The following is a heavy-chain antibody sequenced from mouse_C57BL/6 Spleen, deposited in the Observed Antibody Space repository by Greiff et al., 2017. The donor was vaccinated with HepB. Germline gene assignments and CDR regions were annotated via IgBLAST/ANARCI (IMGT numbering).Heavy chain of an antibody. J-gene: IGHJ4*01. CDR2: IYPGSGNT. V-gene: IGHV1-66*01. CDR3: ARYDYAAMDY. CDR1: GYSFTSYY. Sequence: QVHLQQSGPELVKPGASVKISCKASGYSFTSYYIHWVKQRPGQGLEWIGWIYPGSGNTKYNEKFKGKATLTADTSSSTAYMQLSSLTSEDSAVYYCARYDYAAMDYWGQGTSVTVSS.